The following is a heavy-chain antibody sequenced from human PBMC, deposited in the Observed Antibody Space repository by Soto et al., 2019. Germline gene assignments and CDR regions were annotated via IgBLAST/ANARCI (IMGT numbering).Heavy chain of an antibody. V-gene: IGHV3-23*01. Sequence: EVQLLESGGGLVQPGGSLRLSCATDGFTFDSYAMHWVRQAPGKGLEWVSSLSGSGYQTYYADSVKGRLTISGDRSKNTVDLQMKHLRAADTAVYFLAKVRLTVFGVVVTFEDWGRGTLVTVAS. CDR3: AKVRLTVFGVVVTFED. J-gene: IGHJ4*02. CDR2: LSGSGYQT. D-gene: IGHD3-3*01. CDR1: GFTFDSYA.